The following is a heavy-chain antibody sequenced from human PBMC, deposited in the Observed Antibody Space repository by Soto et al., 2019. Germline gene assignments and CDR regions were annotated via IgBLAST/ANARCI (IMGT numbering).Heavy chain of an antibody. D-gene: IGHD4-4*01. J-gene: IGHJ4*02. CDR2: IYYSGST. V-gene: IGHV4-31*03. Sequence: QVQLQESGPGLVKASQTLSLTCTVSGGSISSGGYYWSWIRQHPGKGLEWIGYIYYSGSTYYNPSLKSRVTISVDPSKNQFSLKLSSVTAADTAVYYCARHRNEYSNHVGHYYFDYWGQGTLVTVSS. CDR3: ARHRNEYSNHVGHYYFDY. CDR1: GGSISSGGYY.